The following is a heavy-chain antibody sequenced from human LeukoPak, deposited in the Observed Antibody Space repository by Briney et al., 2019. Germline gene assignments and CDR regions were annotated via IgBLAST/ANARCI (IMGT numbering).Heavy chain of an antibody. CDR1: GFTFSNYW. Sequence: GGSLRLSCAASGFTFSNYWMHWVRQAPGKGLVSVSRINNGGSSTSYADSVKGRFTISRDSAKNTLYLQMNSLRAEDTAVYYCARGGNGYNYALEYWGQGTLVSVSS. V-gene: IGHV3-74*01. CDR3: ARGGNGYNYALEY. CDR2: INNGGSST. J-gene: IGHJ4*02. D-gene: IGHD5-24*01.